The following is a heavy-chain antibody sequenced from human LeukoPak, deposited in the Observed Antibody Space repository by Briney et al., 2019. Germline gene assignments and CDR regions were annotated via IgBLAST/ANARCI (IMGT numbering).Heavy chain of an antibody. CDR3: ARLFDS. Sequence: SQTLSLTCTLSSGANTNDTFYWGWVRHPPGKGLEWVASINYSGTTYYDPSLRSRISISVDTSRTQFFLTLNSVTAADTAVYYCARLFDSWGRGTLVTVSS. J-gene: IGHJ4*02. V-gene: IGHV4-39*01. CDR1: SGANTNDTFY. CDR2: INYSGTT.